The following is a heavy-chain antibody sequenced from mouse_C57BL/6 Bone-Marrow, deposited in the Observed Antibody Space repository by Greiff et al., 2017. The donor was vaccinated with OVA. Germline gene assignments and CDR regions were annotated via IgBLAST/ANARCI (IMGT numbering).Heavy chain of an antibody. J-gene: IGHJ2*01. CDR3: ARGPLLPYC. V-gene: IGHV1-69*01. CDR1: GYTFTSYW. CDR2: IDPSDSYT. Sequence: QVQLQQPGAELVMPGASVKLSCKASGYTFTSYWMHWVKQRPGQGLEWIGEIDPSDSYTNYNQKFKGKSTLTVDKSSSTAYMQLSSLTSEDSAVYYCARGPLLPYCWGRGTALTVTS. D-gene: IGHD1-2*01.